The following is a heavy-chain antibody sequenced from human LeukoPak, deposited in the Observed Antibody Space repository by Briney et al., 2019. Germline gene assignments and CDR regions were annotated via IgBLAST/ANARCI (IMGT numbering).Heavy chain of an antibody. Sequence: SETLSLTCTVSTGSISSSSYYWGWFRQPPGKGLEWIGSIYYSGDTYYTPSLKSRVTISLDTSNNQFSLRLSSVTAADTAVYYCAREVNYGDYGDNAFDIWGQGTMVTVSS. CDR1: TGSISSSSYY. D-gene: IGHD4-17*01. J-gene: IGHJ3*02. CDR3: AREVNYGDYGDNAFDI. CDR2: IYYSGDT. V-gene: IGHV4-39*07.